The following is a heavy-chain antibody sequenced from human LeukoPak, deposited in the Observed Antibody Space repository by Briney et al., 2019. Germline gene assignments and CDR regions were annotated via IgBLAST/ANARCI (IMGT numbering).Heavy chain of an antibody. D-gene: IGHD3-10*02. V-gene: IGHV1-8*01. Sequence: ASVKVSCKASGYTFTSYDINWVRQAAGQGLEWMGWMNPNSGNTGYTQNFQGRVTMTKNTSISTAYMELSTLRSEDTAVYYCARAPASYYARTYLYYFDFWGQGTLVTVSS. J-gene: IGHJ4*02. CDR1: GYTFTSYD. CDR3: ARAPASYYARTYLYYFDF. CDR2: MNPNSGNT.